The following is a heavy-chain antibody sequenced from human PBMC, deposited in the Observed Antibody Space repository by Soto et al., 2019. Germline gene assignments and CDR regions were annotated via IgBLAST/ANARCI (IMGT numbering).Heavy chain of an antibody. CDR2: IDWDDDK. J-gene: IGHJ4*02. D-gene: IGHD4-17*01. CDR1: GFSLGTSGMC. Sequence: SGPTLVNPTQTLTLTCTFSGFSLGTSGMCVSWIRQPPGKALEWLARIDWDDDKYYSTSLKTRLTISKDTSKNQVVLTMTNMDPVDTATYYCARLTYGDYAFDYWGQGTLVTVSS. CDR3: ARLTYGDYAFDY. V-gene: IGHV2-70*11.